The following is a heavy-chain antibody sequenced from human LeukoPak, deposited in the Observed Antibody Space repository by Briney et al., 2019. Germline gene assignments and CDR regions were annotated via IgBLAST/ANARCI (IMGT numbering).Heavy chain of an antibody. CDR3: ARVGNLYYYYYMDV. V-gene: IGHV3-23*01. Sequence: GGSLRLSCAASGFTFSSYDMSWVRQAPGKGLEWVSVISGGGGSTYYADSVKGRFTISRDNSKNTLYLQMNSLRAEDMAVYYCARVGNLYYYYYMDVWGKGTTVTVSS. CDR2: ISGGGGST. D-gene: IGHD1-14*01. J-gene: IGHJ6*03. CDR1: GFTFSSYD.